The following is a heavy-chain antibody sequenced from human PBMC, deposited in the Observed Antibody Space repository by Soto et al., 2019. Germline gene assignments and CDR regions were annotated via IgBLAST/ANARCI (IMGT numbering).Heavy chain of an antibody. CDR1: GGSISSYY. CDR3: ARGGSGTMVRGVTLFDCDY. Sequence: PSETLSLTCTVSGGSISSYYWSWIRQPLGKGLEWIGYIYYSGSTNYNPSLKSRVTISVDTSKNQFSLKLSSVTAADTAVYYCARGGSGTMVRGVTLFDCDYWGQGTLVTVSS. J-gene: IGHJ4*02. V-gene: IGHV4-59*01. CDR2: IYYSGST. D-gene: IGHD3-10*01.